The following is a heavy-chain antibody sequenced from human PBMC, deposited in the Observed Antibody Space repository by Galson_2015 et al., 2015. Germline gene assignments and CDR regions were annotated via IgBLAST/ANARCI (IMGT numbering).Heavy chain of an antibody. CDR3: AKDLELMVPSPNWFDP. J-gene: IGHJ5*02. V-gene: IGHV3-23*01. Sequence: SLRLSCAASGFTFSSYAVSWVRQAPGKGLEWVSAISGSGGSTYYADSVKGRFTISRDNSKNTLYLQMNSLRAEDTAVYYCAKDLELMVPSPNWFDPWGQGTLVTVSS. D-gene: IGHD2-8*01. CDR1: GFTFSSYA. CDR2: ISGSGGST.